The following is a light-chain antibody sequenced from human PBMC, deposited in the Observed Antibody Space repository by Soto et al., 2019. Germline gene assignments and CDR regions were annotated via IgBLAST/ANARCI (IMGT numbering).Light chain of an antibody. V-gene: IGLV2-14*01. CDR1: TSDVGGYNY. J-gene: IGLJ1*01. CDR3: SSYTSSSTRV. CDR2: DVS. Sequence: QSVLTQPASVSGSPGQSITISCTGTTSDVGGYNYVSWYQQPPGKAPKLLIYDVSNRPSGVSNRFSGSKSGNTASLTISGLQAEDEADSYCSSYTSSSTRVFGTGTKLTVL.